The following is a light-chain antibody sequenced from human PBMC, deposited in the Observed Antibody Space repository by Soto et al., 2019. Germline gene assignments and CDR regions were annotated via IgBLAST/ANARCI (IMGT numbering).Light chain of an antibody. Sequence: DIQMTQSPSSLSAAVGDRVTITCRASQTIERYLNWYQQRPGKPPTLLIFAASNLEDGVPQRFTASGSGTDFTLTISGLQPEDSATYYCQQTSGPPRTFGQGTKVEVK. CDR1: QTIERY. CDR3: QQTSGPPRT. J-gene: IGKJ1*01. V-gene: IGKV1-39*01. CDR2: AAS.